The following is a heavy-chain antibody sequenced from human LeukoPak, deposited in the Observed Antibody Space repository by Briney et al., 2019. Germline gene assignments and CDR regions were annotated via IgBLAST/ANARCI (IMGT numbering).Heavy chain of an antibody. CDR1: GYTFNSYG. J-gene: IGHJ4*02. D-gene: IGHD6-19*01. Sequence: GASVKVSCKASGYTFNSYGISWVRQAPGQGLEWMGWISAYNGNTNYAQKVQGRVTMTTDTPTSTAYMELSSLRSDDTAVYYCARDRPTSRVAGHFDYWGQGTLVTVSS. CDR2: ISAYNGNT. CDR3: ARDRPTSRVAGHFDY. V-gene: IGHV1-18*01.